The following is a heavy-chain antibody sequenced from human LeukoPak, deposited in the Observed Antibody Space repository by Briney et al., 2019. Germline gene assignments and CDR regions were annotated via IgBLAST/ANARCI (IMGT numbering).Heavy chain of an antibody. J-gene: IGHJ5*02. Sequence: GASVKVSCKASGYTFTSYGISWVRQAPGQGLEWMGWISAYNGNTNYAQKLQGRVTMTTDTSTSTAYMELRSLRSDDTAVYYCARDLAWELPNANWFDPWGQGTLVTVSS. V-gene: IGHV1-18*01. CDR1: GYTFTSYG. D-gene: IGHD1-26*01. CDR3: ARDLAWELPNANWFDP. CDR2: ISAYNGNT.